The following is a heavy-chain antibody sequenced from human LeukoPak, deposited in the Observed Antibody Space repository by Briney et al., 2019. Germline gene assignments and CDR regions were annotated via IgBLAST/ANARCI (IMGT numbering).Heavy chain of an antibody. CDR1: GYTFTSYD. CDR3: AKGRGRWLQLRPFDY. V-gene: IGHV1-8*01. J-gene: IGHJ4*02. CDR2: MNPNSGNT. D-gene: IGHD5-24*01. Sequence: ASVKVSCKASGYTFTSYDIKWVRQATGQGLEWMGWMNPNSGNTGYAQKFQGRVTMTRNASISTAYMELSSLRSEDTAVYYCAKGRGRWLQLRPFDYWGQGTLVTVSS.